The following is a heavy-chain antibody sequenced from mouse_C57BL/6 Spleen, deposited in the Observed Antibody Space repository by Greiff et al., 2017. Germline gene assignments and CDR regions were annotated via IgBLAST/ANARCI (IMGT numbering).Heavy chain of an antibody. CDR2: ISSGSSTI. V-gene: IGHV5-17*01. J-gene: IGHJ3*01. CDR3: SRGLFAY. Sequence: EVNVVESGGGLVKPGGSLKLSCAASGFTFSDYGMHWVRQAPEKGLEWVAYISSGSSTIYYADTVKGRFTISRDNAKNTLCLQMTSLRTEDWAIYYCSRGLFAYWGQGTLVTVSA. CDR1: GFTFSDYG.